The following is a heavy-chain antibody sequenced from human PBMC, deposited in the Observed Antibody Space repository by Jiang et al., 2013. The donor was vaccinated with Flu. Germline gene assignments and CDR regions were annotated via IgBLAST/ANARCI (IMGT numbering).Heavy chain of an antibody. CDR2: IYYSGST. CDR1: GGSISSYY. V-gene: IGHV4-59*01. D-gene: IGHD6-13*01. CDR3: ARVRIAAAGRLDYFDY. J-gene: IGHJ4*02. Sequence: LLKPSETLSLTCTVSGGSISSYYWSWIRQPPGKGLEWIGYIYYSGSTNYNPSLKSRVTIPVDTSKNQFSLKLSSVTAADTAVYYCARVRIAAAGRLDYFDYWGQGTLVTVSS.